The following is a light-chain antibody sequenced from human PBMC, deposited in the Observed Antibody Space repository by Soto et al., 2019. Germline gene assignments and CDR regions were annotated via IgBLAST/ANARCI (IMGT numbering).Light chain of an antibody. J-gene: IGKJ1*01. V-gene: IGKV1-39*01. CDR1: QSISTY. CDR3: QQSYSTPPT. Sequence: DIQMTQSPSSLSASVGDRVTITCRASQSISTYLNWYQQTPGKAPKLLIYAASSLQSGVPSRFSGSGSGTDFTLTISSLHPEDSATYYRQQSYSTPPTFGQGTKV. CDR2: AAS.